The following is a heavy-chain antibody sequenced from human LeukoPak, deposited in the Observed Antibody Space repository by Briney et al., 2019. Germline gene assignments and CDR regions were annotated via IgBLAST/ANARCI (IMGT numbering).Heavy chain of an antibody. Sequence: ASVKVSCKASGYTFTSYYMHWVRQAPGQGLEWMGIINPSGGSTSYAQKFQGRVTMTTDTSTSTAYMELRSLRSDDTAVYYCARDYRDVLLWFGELSKWGQGTLVTVSS. D-gene: IGHD3-10*01. CDR1: GYTFTSYY. V-gene: IGHV1-46*01. CDR3: ARDYRDVLLWFGELSK. J-gene: IGHJ4*02. CDR2: INPSGGST.